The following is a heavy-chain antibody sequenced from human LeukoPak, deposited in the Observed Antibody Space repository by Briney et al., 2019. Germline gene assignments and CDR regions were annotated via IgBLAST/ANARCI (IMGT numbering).Heavy chain of an antibody. D-gene: IGHD2-2*01. Sequence: PSETLSLTCTVSGGSISSYYWGWIRQPPGKGLEWIGSIYYSGSTYYNPSLKSRVTISVDTSKNQFSLKLSSVTAADTAVYYCARLDIVVVAYAFDIWGQGTMVTVSS. CDR1: GGSISSYY. CDR3: ARLDIVVVAYAFDI. J-gene: IGHJ3*02. CDR2: IYYSGST. V-gene: IGHV4-39*01.